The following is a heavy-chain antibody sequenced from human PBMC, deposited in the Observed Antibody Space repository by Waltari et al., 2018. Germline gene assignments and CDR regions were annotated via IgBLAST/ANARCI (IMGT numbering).Heavy chain of an antibody. J-gene: IGHJ6*03. Sequence: QVQLVQSGAEVKKHGSAVKASCKASGGTFSSYASSWVRQAAGHGLEWMGGIIPILGIANNATKCQGRVTITAEKSTSTAYMELRSLRAEDTAVYYCAGCLDYGDYGPNYYYMDVWGKGTTVTVSS. D-gene: IGHD4-17*01. CDR2: IIPILGIA. V-gene: IGHV1-69*10. CDR3: AGCLDYGDYGPNYYYMDV. CDR1: GGTFSSYA.